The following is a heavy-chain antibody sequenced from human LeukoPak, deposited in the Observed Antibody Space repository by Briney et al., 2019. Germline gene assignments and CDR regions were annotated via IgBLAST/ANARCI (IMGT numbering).Heavy chain of an antibody. J-gene: IGHJ4*02. CDR1: GFTFSSYW. V-gene: IGHV3-7*03. Sequence: GGSLRLSCAASGFTFSSYWMSWVRQAPGKGLEWVANIKQDGSEKYYVDSVKGRFTISRDNAKNSLYLQMNSLRAEDTAVYYCAKDQEQWLGVYYFDYWGQGTLVTVSS. CDR2: IKQDGSEK. CDR3: AKDQEQWLGVYYFDY. D-gene: IGHD6-19*01.